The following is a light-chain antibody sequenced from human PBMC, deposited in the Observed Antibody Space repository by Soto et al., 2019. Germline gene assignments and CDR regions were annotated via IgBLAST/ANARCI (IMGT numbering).Light chain of an antibody. CDR1: QSISSSY. V-gene: IGKV3-20*01. CDR2: GAS. Sequence: IVLSQSPGTLSLSPGERATLSCRSSQSISSSYLAWYQQKPGQAPRLXIYGASSRATGTPDRFSGSGSGTDFTLTISRLEPEDFAVYYCQQYYSSPWTFGLGTKVDIK. CDR3: QQYYSSPWT. J-gene: IGKJ1*01.